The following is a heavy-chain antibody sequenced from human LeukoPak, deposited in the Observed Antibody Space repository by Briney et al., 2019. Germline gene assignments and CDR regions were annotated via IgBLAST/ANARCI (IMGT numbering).Heavy chain of an antibody. Sequence: SQTLSLTXTVSGGSISSGDYYWSWIRQPPGKGLEWIGYIYYSGSTYYNPSLKSRVTISVDTSKNQFSLKLSSVTAADTAVYYCARAGIAAAGTWFDPWGQGTLVTVSS. CDR3: ARAGIAAAGTWFDP. J-gene: IGHJ5*02. CDR2: IYYSGST. CDR1: GGSISSGDYY. D-gene: IGHD6-13*01. V-gene: IGHV4-30-4*08.